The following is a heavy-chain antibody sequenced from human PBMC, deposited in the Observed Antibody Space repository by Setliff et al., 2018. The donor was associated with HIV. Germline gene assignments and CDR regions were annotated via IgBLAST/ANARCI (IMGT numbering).Heavy chain of an antibody. CDR2: IYTSGST. Sequence: TLSLTSTATGGSISSGSYYWSWIRQPAGKGLEWIGHIYTSGSTNYNPSLKSRVTISVDTSKTQFSLKLSSVTAADTAVYYCARGSSSGLYYYYYYMDVWGKGTTGTV. CDR1: GGSISSGSYY. J-gene: IGHJ6*03. D-gene: IGHD6-6*01. V-gene: IGHV4-61*09. CDR3: ARGSSSGLYYYYYYMDV.